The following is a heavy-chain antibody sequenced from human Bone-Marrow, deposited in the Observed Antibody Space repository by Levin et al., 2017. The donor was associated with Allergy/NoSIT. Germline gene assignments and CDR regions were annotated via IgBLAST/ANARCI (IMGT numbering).Heavy chain of an antibody. CDR3: AKLRGSSWYFHY. V-gene: IGHV3-23*01. CDR2: ISGSGDNT. J-gene: IGHJ4*02. CDR1: GFTFSSYA. D-gene: IGHD6-13*01. Sequence: GESLKISCAASGFTFSSYAMSWVRQAPGKGLEWVSAISGSGDNTYYAESVKGRFTISRDNSKNTLYLQMNSLRVEDTAGYFCAKLRGSSWYFHYWGQGTLVTVSS.